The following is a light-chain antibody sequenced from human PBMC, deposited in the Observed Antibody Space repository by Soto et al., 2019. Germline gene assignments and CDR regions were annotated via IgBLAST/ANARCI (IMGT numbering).Light chain of an antibody. CDR1: QSVSSY. CDR3: QQRSNWPFT. CDR2: DAS. Sequence: EIVLTQSPATLSLSAGERATLSCRASQSVSSYLAWYQQKPGQAPRLLIFDASNTAPAIPARFSGSGSGTDFTLTISSLEPEDFAVYYCQQRSNWPFTFGGGTKVDI. J-gene: IGKJ4*01. V-gene: IGKV3-11*01.